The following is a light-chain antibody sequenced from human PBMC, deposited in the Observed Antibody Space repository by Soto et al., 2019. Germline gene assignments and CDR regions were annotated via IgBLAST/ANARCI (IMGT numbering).Light chain of an antibody. Sequence: EIVLTQFPDTLSLSPGERATLSCRASQNVSNNFLAWYQQKLGQPPRPLIYGASSRATGIPDRFSGSGSGTDFTVTISRLELEDFAVYYCQQFSSSPLYSFGQGTKLEI. CDR2: GAS. J-gene: IGKJ2*01. CDR1: QNVSNNF. V-gene: IGKV3-20*01. CDR3: QQFSSSPLYS.